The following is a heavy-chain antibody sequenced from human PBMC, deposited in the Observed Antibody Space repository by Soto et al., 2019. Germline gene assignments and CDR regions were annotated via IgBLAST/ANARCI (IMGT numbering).Heavy chain of an antibody. CDR2: IYHSGST. J-gene: IGHJ5*02. D-gene: IGHD3-3*01. CDR3: ARGDDFWRGFDP. CDR1: GGSISSGGYS. Sequence: QLQLQESGSGLVKPSQTLSLTCAVSGGSISSGGYSWSWIRQPPGKGLGWIGYIYHSGSTYYNPSLKSGVTISVDRSNNQFSLKRSFVTAADTAVYYCARGDDFWRGFDPWGQGTLVTVSS. V-gene: IGHV4-30-2*01.